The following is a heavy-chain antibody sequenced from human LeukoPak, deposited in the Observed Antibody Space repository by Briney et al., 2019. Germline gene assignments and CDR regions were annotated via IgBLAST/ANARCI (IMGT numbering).Heavy chain of an antibody. CDR2: ISFDGSND. CDR1: GFTFSSYV. CDR3: AREGGVGYYFDF. D-gene: IGHD2-15*01. Sequence: GGSLRLSCAASGFTFSSYVVHWVRQAPGKGLEWVAVISFDGSNDLYADSVKGRFTISRDNSKNTLYLHMNSLRAEDTAIYYCAREGGVGYYFDFWGQGTLVTVSS. J-gene: IGHJ4*02. V-gene: IGHV3-30-3*01.